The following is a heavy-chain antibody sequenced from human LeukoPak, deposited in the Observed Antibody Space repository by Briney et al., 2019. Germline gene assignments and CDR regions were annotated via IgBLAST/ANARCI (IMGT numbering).Heavy chain of an antibody. CDR2: ISWNSKFK. J-gene: IGHJ4*02. V-gene: IGHV3-9*01. CDR1: GFSFDDYA. Sequence: LAGGSLRLSCVASGFSFDDYAMHWVRQVPGKGLGWIAGISWNSKFKGYGDSVKGRFTISRDNARKTLHLQMNSLRPADTGLYYCTKGDSGAYNFPEYWGQGTVVTVSS. D-gene: IGHD3-22*01. CDR3: TKGDSGAYNFPEY.